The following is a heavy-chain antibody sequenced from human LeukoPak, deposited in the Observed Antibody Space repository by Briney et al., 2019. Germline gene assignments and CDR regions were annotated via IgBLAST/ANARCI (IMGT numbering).Heavy chain of an antibody. V-gene: IGHV3-15*01. Sequence: GGSLRLSCAASGFTFSSYAMSWVRQAPGKGLEWVGRIKSKTDGGTTDYAAPVKGRFTISRDDSKNTLYLQMDSLKTEDTAVYYCTTDPAFMVRGVSHFDYWGQGTLVTVSS. CDR2: IKSKTDGGTT. J-gene: IGHJ4*02. CDR1: GFTFSSYA. CDR3: TTDPAFMVRGVSHFDY. D-gene: IGHD3-10*01.